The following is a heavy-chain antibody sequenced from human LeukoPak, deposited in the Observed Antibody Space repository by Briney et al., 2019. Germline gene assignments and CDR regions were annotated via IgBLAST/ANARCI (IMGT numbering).Heavy chain of an antibody. CDR3: ARTPSGSYYGRAYYFDY. CDR1: GYSFTSYY. V-gene: IGHV1-2*02. D-gene: IGHD1-26*01. CDR2: INPNSGGT. Sequence: ASVKVSCKASGYSFTSYYIHWVRQAPGQGLEWMGWINPNSGGTNYAQKFQGRVTMTRDTPISTAYMELSSLRSEDTAVYYCARTPSGSYYGRAYYFDYWGQGTLVTVSS. J-gene: IGHJ4*02.